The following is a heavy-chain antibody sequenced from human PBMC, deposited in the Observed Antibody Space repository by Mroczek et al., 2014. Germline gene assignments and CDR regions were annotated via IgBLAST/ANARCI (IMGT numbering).Heavy chain of an antibody. CDR2: ISAYNGNT. Sequence: SGAEVKKPGASVKVSCKASGYTFTSYGISWVRQAPGQGLEWMGWISAYNGNTNYAQKLQGRVTMTTDTSTSTAYMELRSLRSDDTAVYYCARDTGRITMIVVVISRLDYWGQGTPGPPSP. CDR1: GYTFTSYG. CDR3: ARDTGRITMIVVVISRLDY. V-gene: IGHV1-18*01. J-gene: IGHJ4*02. D-gene: IGHD3-22*01.